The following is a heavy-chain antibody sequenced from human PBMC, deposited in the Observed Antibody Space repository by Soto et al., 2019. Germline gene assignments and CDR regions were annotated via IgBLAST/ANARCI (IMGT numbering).Heavy chain of an antibody. D-gene: IGHD3-16*01. V-gene: IGHV3-33*01. CDR2: IRFDGSNI. Sequence: PVWSLRHSCAAPSSIFRGYGMHWVLHAPCKGLEWVAIIRFDGSNINYADAVMGRFTISRDNSKNMLYLEMNSLRVEDTALYYFARDGIGSVAFWGYLEYWGQGTLVTVSS. CDR3: ARDGIGSVAFWGYLEY. J-gene: IGHJ4*02. CDR1: SSIFRGYG.